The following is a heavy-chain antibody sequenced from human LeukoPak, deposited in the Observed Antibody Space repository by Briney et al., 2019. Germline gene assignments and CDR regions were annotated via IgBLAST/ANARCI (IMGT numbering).Heavy chain of an antibody. CDR2: IYHSGST. D-gene: IGHD2-2*01. V-gene: IGHV4-30-2*01. Sequence: SQTLSLTCAVSGGSISSGGYSWSWIRQPPGKGLEWIGYIYHSGSTYYNPSLKSRVTISVDRSKNQFSLKPSSVTAADTAVYYCARIHCSSTSCPIDYWGQGTLVTVSS. J-gene: IGHJ4*02. CDR1: GGSISSGGYS. CDR3: ARIHCSSTSCPIDY.